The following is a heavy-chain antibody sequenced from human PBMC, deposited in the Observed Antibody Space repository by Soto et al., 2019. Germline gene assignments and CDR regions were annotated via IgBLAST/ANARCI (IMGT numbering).Heavy chain of an antibody. CDR1: GGTFRSYT. V-gene: IGHV1-69*13. D-gene: IGHD3-22*01. J-gene: IGHJ5*02. CDR2: IIPIFGTA. Sequence: GASVEVSCQASGGTFRSYTFSWVRQAPGQGLEWMGGIIPIFGTANYAQKFQGRVTITADESTSTAYMELSSLRSEDTAVYYCAGDRGYYDSSGPWGQGTLVTVSS. CDR3: AGDRGYYDSSGP.